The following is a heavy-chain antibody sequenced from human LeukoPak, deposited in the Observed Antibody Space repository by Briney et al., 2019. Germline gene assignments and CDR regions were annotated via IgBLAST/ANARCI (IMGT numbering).Heavy chain of an antibody. J-gene: IGHJ6*03. V-gene: IGHV3-9*01. Sequence: PGRSLRLSCAASGFTFDDYAMHWVRQAPGKGLEWVSGISWNSGSIGYADSVKGRFTISRDNAKNSLYLQMNSLRAEDTALYYCARDGVVDFWISYGTYNYYYYMDVWGKGTTVTVSS. D-gene: IGHD3-3*01. CDR2: ISWNSGSI. CDR1: GFTFDDYA. CDR3: ARDGVVDFWISYGTYNYYYYMDV.